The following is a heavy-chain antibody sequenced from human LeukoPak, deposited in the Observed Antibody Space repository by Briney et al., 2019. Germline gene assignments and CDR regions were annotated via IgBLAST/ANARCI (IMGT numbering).Heavy chain of an antibody. Sequence: PGGSLRLSCAASGFTFSSYGMHWVRQAPGKGLEWVAVIWYDGSNKFYADFVKGRFTISRDNSKNTLYLQMNSLRVEDTAVYYCAKDHPGYLQALYYLDYWGQGTLVTVSS. CDR3: AKDHPGYLQALYYLDY. J-gene: IGHJ4*02. CDR1: GFTFSSYG. V-gene: IGHV3-33*06. D-gene: IGHD2-15*01. CDR2: IWYDGSNK.